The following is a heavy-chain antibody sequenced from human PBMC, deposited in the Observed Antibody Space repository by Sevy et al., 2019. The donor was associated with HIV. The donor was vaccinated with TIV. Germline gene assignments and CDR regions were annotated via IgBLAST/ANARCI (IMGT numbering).Heavy chain of an antibody. J-gene: IGHJ6*02. Sequence: GGSLRLSCAASGFTFSNYWMTWVRQAPGKGLEWVANIKRDGSEKYYVASVKGRFTISRDNAKNSLYMQMNSLRAEDTAVYYCARDCNSASCLWGLDVWDQGTTVTVSS. CDR2: IKRDGSEK. CDR3: ARDCNSASCLWGLDV. CDR1: GFTFSNYW. V-gene: IGHV3-7*03. D-gene: IGHD2-2*01.